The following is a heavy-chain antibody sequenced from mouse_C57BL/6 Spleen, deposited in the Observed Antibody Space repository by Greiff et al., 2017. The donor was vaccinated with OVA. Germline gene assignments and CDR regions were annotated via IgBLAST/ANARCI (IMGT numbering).Heavy chain of an antibody. V-gene: IGHV2-2*01. D-gene: IGHD2-3*01. CDR2: IWSGGST. Sequence: VKLQESGPGLVQPSQSLSITCTVSGFSLTSYGVHWVRQSPGKGLEWLGVIWSGGSTDYNAAFISRLSISKDNSKSQVFFKMNSLQADDTAIYYCARNSEDGYYRAMDYWGQGTSVTVSS. CDR3: ARNSEDGYYRAMDY. CDR1: GFSLTSYG. J-gene: IGHJ4*01.